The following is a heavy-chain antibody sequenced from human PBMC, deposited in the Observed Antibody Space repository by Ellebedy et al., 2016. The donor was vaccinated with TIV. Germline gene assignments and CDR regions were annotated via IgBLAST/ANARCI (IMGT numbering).Heavy chain of an antibody. J-gene: IGHJ6*02. CDR2: IYYSGST. D-gene: IGHD3-22*01. CDR1: GGSISSYY. CDR3: ARVLSNPIYYYDSSGYSLDV. Sequence: GSLRLXXTVSGGSISSYYWSWIRQPPGKGLEWIGYIYYSGSTNYNPSLKSRVTISVDTSKNQFSLKLSSVTAADTAVYYCARVLSNPIYYYDSSGYSLDVWGQGTTVTVSS. V-gene: IGHV4-59*01.